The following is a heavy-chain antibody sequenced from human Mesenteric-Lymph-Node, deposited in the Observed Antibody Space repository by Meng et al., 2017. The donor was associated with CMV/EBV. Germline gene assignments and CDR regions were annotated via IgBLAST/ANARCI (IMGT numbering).Heavy chain of an antibody. CDR1: GFTFSSYS. J-gene: IGHJ4*02. CDR3: ARVNGYCSSTSCSNYFDY. Sequence: GESLKISCAASGFTFSSYSMNWVRQAPGKGLEWVSYISSSSSNIYYADSVKGRFTISRDNAKNSLYLQMNSLRAEDTAVYYCARVNGYCSSTSCSNYFDYWGQGTLVTVSS. D-gene: IGHD2-2*03. V-gene: IGHV3-48*04. CDR2: ISSSSSNI.